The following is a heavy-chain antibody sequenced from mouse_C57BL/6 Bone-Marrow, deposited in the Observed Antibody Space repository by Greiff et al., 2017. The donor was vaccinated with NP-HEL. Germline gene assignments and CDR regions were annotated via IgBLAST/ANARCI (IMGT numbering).Heavy chain of an antibody. CDR1: GYTFTNYW. J-gene: IGHJ4*01. D-gene: IGHD3-2*02. Sequence: VKLVESGAELVRPGTSVKMSRKASGYTFTNYWIGWAKQRPGHGLEWIGDIYPGGGYTNYNEKFKGKATLTADKSSSTAYMQFSSLTSEDSAIYYCARQLSAMDYWGQGTSVTVSS. V-gene: IGHV1-63*01. CDR3: ARQLSAMDY. CDR2: IYPGGGYT.